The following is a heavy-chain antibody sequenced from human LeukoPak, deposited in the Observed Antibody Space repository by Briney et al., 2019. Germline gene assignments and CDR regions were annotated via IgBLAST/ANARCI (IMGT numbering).Heavy chain of an antibody. CDR2: INNNGRA. CDR3: ARGRVLPMRDSSGWYSSYYYYYMDV. CDR1: GGSFSGYF. D-gene: IGHD6-19*01. Sequence: SGAPSLTCAFSGGSFSGYFWSWIRPAPREGPEWVWEINNNGRANYNPSLKSRVTISVDTSKNQFSLKLSSVTAADTAVYYCARGRVLPMRDSSGWYSSYYYYYMDVWGKGTTVTVSS. V-gene: IGHV4-34*01. J-gene: IGHJ6*03.